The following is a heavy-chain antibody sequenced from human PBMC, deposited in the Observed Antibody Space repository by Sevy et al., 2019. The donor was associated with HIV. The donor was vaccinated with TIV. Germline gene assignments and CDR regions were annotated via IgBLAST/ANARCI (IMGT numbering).Heavy chain of an antibody. V-gene: IGHV5-51*01. CDR2: IYPDDSNT. Sequence: GESLMISCKGSGYTFTTYWIAWVRQMPGKGLEWMGIIYPDDSNTRYSPSFQGQVTISADKSISTANLQWSGLKASDTAIYYCARLEPRGNYYYGMDIWGQGTPVTVSS. J-gene: IGHJ6*02. CDR1: GYTFTTYW. CDR3: ARLEPRGNYYYGMDI. D-gene: IGHD1-26*01.